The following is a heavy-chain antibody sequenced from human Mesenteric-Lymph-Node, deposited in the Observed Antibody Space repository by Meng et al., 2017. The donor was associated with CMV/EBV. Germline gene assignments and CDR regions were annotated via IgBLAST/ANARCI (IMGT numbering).Heavy chain of an antibody. CDR2: ISSSSTI. Sequence: GESLKISCAASGFTFSDYYMNWVRQAPGKGLEWVSSISSSSTIYYADSVKGRFTISRDNAKNSLYLQMNSLRAEDTAFYYCARGKYFPCYFDYWGQGTLVTVSS. D-gene: IGHD2/OR15-2a*01. J-gene: IGHJ4*02. CDR3: ARGKYFPCYFDY. CDR1: GFTFSDYY. V-gene: IGHV3-69-1*02.